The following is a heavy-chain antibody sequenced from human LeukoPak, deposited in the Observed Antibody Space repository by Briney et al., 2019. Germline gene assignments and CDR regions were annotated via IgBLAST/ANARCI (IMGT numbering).Heavy chain of an antibody. Sequence: SENLSLTCTVSGGSISSGDYYWNWIRQPPGKGLEWIGYIYYTGSTYYNPSLKSRVTMSIDTSKNQFSLKLSSVTAADTAVYYRARDSTGYDYFDSWGQGALVTVSS. CDR3: ARDSTGYDYFDS. D-gene: IGHD5-12*01. CDR2: IYYTGST. CDR1: GGSISSGDYY. V-gene: IGHV4-30-4*08. J-gene: IGHJ4*02.